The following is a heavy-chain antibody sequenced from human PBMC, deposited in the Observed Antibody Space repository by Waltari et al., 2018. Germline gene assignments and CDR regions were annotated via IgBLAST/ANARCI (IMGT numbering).Heavy chain of an antibody. CDR3: ARARVGVRAFDI. V-gene: IGHV4-61*02. D-gene: IGHD1-26*01. J-gene: IGHJ3*02. CDR1: GGSISSGSYY. Sequence: QVQLQESGPGLVKPSQTLSLTCTVSGGSISSGSYYWSWIRQPAGKGLEWIGRIYTSGSTNYNPSLKSRVTISVDTSKNQFSLRLGSVTAADTAVYYWARARVGVRAFDIWGQGTMVTVSS. CDR2: IYTSGST.